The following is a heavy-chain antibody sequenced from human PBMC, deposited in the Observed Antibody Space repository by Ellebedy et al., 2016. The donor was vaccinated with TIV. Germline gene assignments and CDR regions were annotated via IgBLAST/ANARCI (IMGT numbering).Heavy chain of an antibody. J-gene: IGHJ4*02. D-gene: IGHD5-24*01. CDR2: ITSAGDT. CDR1: GFTFSSHD. V-gene: IGHV3-13*01. Sequence: PGGSLRLSCAASGFTFSSHDMHWVRQPTGKGLEWASGITSAGDTYYLGSVKGRFIISRDSAKNSLYLQMNSLRAEDTAVYYCARATSGFDYWGQGALATVSS. CDR3: ARATSGFDY.